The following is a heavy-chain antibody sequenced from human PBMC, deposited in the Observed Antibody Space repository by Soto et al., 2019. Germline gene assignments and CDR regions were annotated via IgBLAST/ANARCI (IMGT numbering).Heavy chain of an antibody. D-gene: IGHD1-1*01. CDR1: GFTFSNYG. CDR3: ARDPGNDEAMDY. J-gene: IGHJ4*02. Sequence: QVQVVESGGGVVQPGRSLRLSCATSGFTFSNYGMHWVRQAPGKGLEWVAVIWHDGKNKYYADSVKGRFTISRDNSKNTLFWQMDSLRAEERAVYHGARDPGNDEAMDYWGQGTLVTVSS. V-gene: IGHV3-33*01. CDR2: IWHDGKNK.